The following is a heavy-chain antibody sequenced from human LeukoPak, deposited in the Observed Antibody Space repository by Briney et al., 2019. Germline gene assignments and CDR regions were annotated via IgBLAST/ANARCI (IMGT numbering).Heavy chain of an antibody. J-gene: IGHJ4*02. CDR3: ARVSGDYGRGLGFY. CDR1: GFTFSTYA. D-gene: IGHD2-21*02. Sequence: GGSLRLSCAASGFTFSTYAMSWVRQAPGKGLEWVSVIYSGGSTYYADSVKGRFTISRDNSKNTLYLQMNSLRAEDTAVYYCARVSGDYGRGLGFYWGQGTLVTVSS. CDR2: IYSGGST. V-gene: IGHV3-53*01.